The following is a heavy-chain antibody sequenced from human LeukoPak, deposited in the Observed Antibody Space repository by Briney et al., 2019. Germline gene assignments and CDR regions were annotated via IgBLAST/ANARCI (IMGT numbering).Heavy chain of an antibody. CDR1: GFTFDRFT. J-gene: IGHJ4*02. V-gene: IGHV3-43*01. D-gene: IGHD2-21*02. CDR2: INRRGHA. Sequence: GGSLRLSCAASGFTFDRFTIHWVRQTPGKGLEWVSLINRRGHAFYADSVKGRFTISRDNSRNSVFLQMNSLRPEDTALYHCAKEVDCPSDCLFFHSWGQGTLVTVSS. CDR3: AKEVDCPSDCLFFHS.